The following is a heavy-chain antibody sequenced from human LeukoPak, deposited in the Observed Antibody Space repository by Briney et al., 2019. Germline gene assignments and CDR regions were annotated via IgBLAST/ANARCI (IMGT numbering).Heavy chain of an antibody. J-gene: IGHJ4*02. D-gene: IGHD1-14*01. V-gene: IGHV3-21*01. CDR3: ARVWYEQADS. CDR2: ISRSSSYI. CDR1: GFTFSAYT. Sequence: GGSLRLSCAASGFTFSAYTMIWVRAAPGKGLECVSSISRSSSYIYYADSVKGRFTISRDDANISLSLHMISLRAEDTAVYYCARVWYEQADSWGQGTLVTVSS.